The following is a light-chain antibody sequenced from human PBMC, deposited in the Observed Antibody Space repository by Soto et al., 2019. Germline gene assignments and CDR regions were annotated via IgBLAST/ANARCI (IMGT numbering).Light chain of an antibody. Sequence: QSVLTQPASVSGSPGQSITISCTGTSSDVGGYNYVSWYQQHPGKAPKLMIYDVSNRTSGVSNRFSGSKSGNTASLTISGLHDEDEDYYYCSSYTISTLVVFGGGTKLTVL. CDR2: DVS. CDR1: SSDVGGYNY. V-gene: IGLV2-14*01. CDR3: SSYTISTLVV. J-gene: IGLJ2*01.